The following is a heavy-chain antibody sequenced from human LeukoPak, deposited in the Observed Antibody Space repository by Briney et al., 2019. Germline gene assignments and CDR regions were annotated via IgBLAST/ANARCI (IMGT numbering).Heavy chain of an antibody. J-gene: IGHJ4*02. CDR3: ARVVYSSSWSYFDY. D-gene: IGHD6-13*01. Sequence: SETLSLTCTVSGGSISSYYWSWIRQPPGKGLEWTGYIYYSGSTNYNPSLKSRVTISVDTSKNQFSLKLSSVTAADTAVYYCARVVYSSSWSYFDYWGQGTLVTVSS. CDR1: GGSISSYY. CDR2: IYYSGST. V-gene: IGHV4-59*08.